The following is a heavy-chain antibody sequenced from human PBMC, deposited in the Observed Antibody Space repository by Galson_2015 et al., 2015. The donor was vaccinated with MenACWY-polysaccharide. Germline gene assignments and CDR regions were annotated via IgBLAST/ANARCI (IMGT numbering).Heavy chain of an antibody. CDR2: IFHSGTT. CDR3: ARVEKYSGSFYILY. V-gene: IGHV4-38-2*01. J-gene: IGHJ4*02. D-gene: IGHD1-26*01. CDR1: DYSIRSGYF. Sequence: ESLSLTCAVSDYSIRSGYFWGWIRQPPGKGLEWIASIFHSGTTYYNPSLKSRVTISVDTSKNQFSLKLSSVTAADTAVYYCARVEKYSGSFYILYWGQGTLVTVSS.